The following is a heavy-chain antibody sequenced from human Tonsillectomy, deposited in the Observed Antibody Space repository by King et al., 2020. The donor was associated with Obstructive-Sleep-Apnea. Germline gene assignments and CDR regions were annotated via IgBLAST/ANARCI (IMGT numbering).Heavy chain of an antibody. CDR3: ANLLASRASAQFDI. Sequence: TLKDSGPTLVKPTQTLTLTSTFSGLSLITSGSGVGCIRHPPVKTLEWLALIYWGDDKRYSPSLKSRRTITKDTSKNQVVLTMTNMYPLDTATYYCANLLASRASAQFDIWGQGTMVTVSS. CDR1: GLSLITSGSG. CDR2: IYWGDDK. J-gene: IGHJ3*02. D-gene: IGHD2/OR15-2a*01. V-gene: IGHV2-5*02.